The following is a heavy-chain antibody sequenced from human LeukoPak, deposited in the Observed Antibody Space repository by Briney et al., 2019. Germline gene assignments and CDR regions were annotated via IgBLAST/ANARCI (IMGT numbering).Heavy chain of an antibody. CDR2: FDPEDGET. V-gene: IGHV1-24*01. CDR1: GYTLTELS. Sequence: GASVKVSCKVSGYTLTELSMHWVRQAPGKGLEWMGGFDPEDGETIYAQKFQGRVTMTEDTSTDTAYMKLSSLRSEDTAVYYCATNGRLGRITMIVTWGQGTLVTVSS. CDR3: ATNGRLGRITMIVT. D-gene: IGHD3-22*01. J-gene: IGHJ4*02.